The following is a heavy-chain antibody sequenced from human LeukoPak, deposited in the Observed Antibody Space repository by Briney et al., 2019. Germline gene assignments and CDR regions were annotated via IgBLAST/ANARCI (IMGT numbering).Heavy chain of an antibody. J-gene: IGHJ6*03. CDR2: ISSSGYTI. Sequence: PGGSLRLSCAASEFTFSTYEMNWVRQAPGKGLEWVSYISSSGYTIYYADSVKGRFTISRDNAKSSLFLQMNSLRAEDTAVYYCARGTADHDYYYYYMDVWGKGTTVTVSS. V-gene: IGHV3-48*03. D-gene: IGHD1-14*01. CDR3: ARGTADHDYYYYYMDV. CDR1: EFTFSTYE.